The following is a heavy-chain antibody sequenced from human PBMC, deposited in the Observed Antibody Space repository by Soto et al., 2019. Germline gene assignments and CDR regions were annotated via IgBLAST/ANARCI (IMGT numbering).Heavy chain of an antibody. CDR3: ARMASFGSLNWFDP. J-gene: IGHJ5*01. CDR2: MNPGSGDT. D-gene: IGHD5-18*01. Sequence: ASLQVSCKASGYTFTNNDVTWVRQATGQGLEWMGWMNPGSGDTGYAQKFQGRVTMTRDISIATAYMELSSLRSEDTAIYYCARMASFGSLNWFDPWGQGTLVTVSS. CDR1: GYTFTNND. V-gene: IGHV1-8*01.